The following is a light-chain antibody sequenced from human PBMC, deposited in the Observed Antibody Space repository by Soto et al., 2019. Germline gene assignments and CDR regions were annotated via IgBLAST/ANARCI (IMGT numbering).Light chain of an antibody. V-gene: IGLV2-14*01. CDR1: SSDVGGYNY. CDR2: EVS. Sequence: QSALTQPASVSGSPGQSITISCTGTSSDVGGYNYVSWYQQHPGKAPKLMIYEVSNRPSGVSNRFSGSKSGNTASLTISGLPAEDEADYYCSSYTSSSTLVLGGGTKLTVL. CDR3: SSYTSSSTLV. J-gene: IGLJ2*01.